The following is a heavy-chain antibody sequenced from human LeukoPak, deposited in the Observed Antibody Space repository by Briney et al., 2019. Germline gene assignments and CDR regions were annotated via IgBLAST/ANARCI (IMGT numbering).Heavy chain of an antibody. CDR3: ARGGNSYGYYYYYGMDV. CDR2: IYYSGST. V-gene: IGHV4-59*12. D-gene: IGHD5-18*01. CDR1: GGSISSYY. Sequence: PSETLSLTCTVSGGSISSYYWGWIRQPPGKGLEWIGYIYYSGSTNYNPSLKSRLTISIDTSKNQFSLKLSSVTAADTAVYYCARGGNSYGYYYYYGMDVWGQGTTVTVSS. J-gene: IGHJ6*02.